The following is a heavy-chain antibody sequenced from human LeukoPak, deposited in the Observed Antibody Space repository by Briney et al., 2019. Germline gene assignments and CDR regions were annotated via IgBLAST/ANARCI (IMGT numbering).Heavy chain of an antibody. V-gene: IGHV3-33*06. J-gene: IGHJ4*02. CDR2: IWYDGSNK. CDR3: AKSAIHYDFWSGYYLDY. D-gene: IGHD3-3*01. CDR1: GFTFSSYA. Sequence: PGGSLRLSCAVSGFTFSSYAMSWVRQAPGKGLEWVAVIWYDGSNKYYADSVKGRFTISRDNSKNTLYLQMNSLRAEDTAMYYCAKSAIHYDFWSGYYLDYWGQGTLVTVSS.